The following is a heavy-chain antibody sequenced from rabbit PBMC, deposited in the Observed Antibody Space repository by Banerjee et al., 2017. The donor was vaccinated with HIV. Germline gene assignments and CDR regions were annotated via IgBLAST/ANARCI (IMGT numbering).Heavy chain of an antibody. V-gene: IGHV1S45*01. CDR3: GRDRDGDAGYGSLAL. CDR1: GFSFSNKYV. Sequence: QEQLEESGGGLVQPEGSLTLTCTASGFSFSNKYVMCWVRQAPGKGLEWIGYITYVGRAYYASWVNGRFTIANDNAQNTVDLQMTSLTGADTATYFCGRDRDGDAGYGSLALWGPGTLVTVS. J-gene: IGHJ4*01. D-gene: IGHD6-1*01. CDR2: ITYVGRA.